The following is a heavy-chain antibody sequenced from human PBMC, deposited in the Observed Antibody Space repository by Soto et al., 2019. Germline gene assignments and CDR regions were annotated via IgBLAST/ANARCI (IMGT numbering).Heavy chain of an antibody. CDR3: ARGPDDSDVPRWDH. J-gene: IGHJ4*02. Sequence: QVQLVQSGPEVRKPGASVRLSCATSGYNFNQYYIHWVGQAPGQGLEWMGIINLRGGTTEYAHKFRGRGTVTGDTSTRTAYMELSSLRSEDTAVYFCARGPDDSDVPRWDHWGQGTLITVSS. CDR2: INLRGGTT. V-gene: IGHV1-46*02. CDR1: GYNFNQYY. D-gene: IGHD4-17*01.